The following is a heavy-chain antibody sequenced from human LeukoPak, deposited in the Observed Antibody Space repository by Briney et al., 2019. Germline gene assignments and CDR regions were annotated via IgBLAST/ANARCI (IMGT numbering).Heavy chain of an antibody. CDR2: IYYSGST. CDR1: GGSISSGGYY. D-gene: IGHD3-3*01. Sequence: PSETLSLTCTVSGGSISSGGYYWSWIRQHPGKGLEWIGYIYYSGSTYYNPSLKSRVTISVDTSKNQFSLKLSSVTAADTAVYYCARDQGADFWSGIYYYYGMDVWGQGTTVTVSS. CDR3: ARDQGADFWSGIYYYYGMDV. V-gene: IGHV4-31*03. J-gene: IGHJ6*02.